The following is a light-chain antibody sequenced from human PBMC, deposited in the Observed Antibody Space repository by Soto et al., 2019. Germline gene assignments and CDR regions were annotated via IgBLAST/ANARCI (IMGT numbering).Light chain of an antibody. CDR2: AAS. CDR3: QQSYSTPYT. J-gene: IGKJ2*01. CDR1: QSISSY. Sequence: DIQMTQSPSSVTASVGDRVTITCRASQSISSYLNWYQQKPGKAPKLLIYAASSLQSGVPSRFSGSGSGTDFTLTISILQPEDFATYYCQQSYSTPYTFGQGTKLEIK. V-gene: IGKV1-39*01.